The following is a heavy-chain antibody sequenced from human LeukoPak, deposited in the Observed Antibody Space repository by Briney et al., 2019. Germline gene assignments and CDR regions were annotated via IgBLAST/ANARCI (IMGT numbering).Heavy chain of an antibody. J-gene: IGHJ4*02. CDR2: ISGSGCST. CDR3: AKDTPDDIAVAAPYFDY. V-gene: IGHV3-23*01. D-gene: IGHD6-19*01. CDR1: GFTFTTYA. Sequence: GGSLRLSCAASGFTFTTYAMSWVRQAPGKGLEWVSAISGSGCSTFYADSVKGRFTISRDNSKNTLYLQMNSLRAEDTAVYYCAKDTPDDIAVAAPYFDYWGQGTLVTVSS.